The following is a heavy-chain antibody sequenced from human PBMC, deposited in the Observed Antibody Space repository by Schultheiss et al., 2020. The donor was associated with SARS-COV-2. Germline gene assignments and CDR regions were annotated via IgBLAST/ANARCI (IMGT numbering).Heavy chain of an antibody. CDR3: ARGKTVFDY. D-gene: IGHD1-14*01. V-gene: IGHV3-23*01. J-gene: IGHJ4*02. Sequence: GGSLRLSCAASGFTFSSYWMSWVRQAPGKGLEWVSAISGSGGSTYYADSVKGRFTISRHNSKNTLYLQMNSLRAEDTAVYYCARGKTVFDYWGQGTLVTVSS. CDR2: ISGSGGST. CDR1: GFTFSSYW.